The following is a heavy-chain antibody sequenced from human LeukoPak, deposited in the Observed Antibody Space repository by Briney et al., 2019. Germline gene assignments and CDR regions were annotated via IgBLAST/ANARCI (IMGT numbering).Heavy chain of an antibody. CDR2: ISSSSSYI. Sequence: GGSLRLSCAASGFTFSSYSMNRVRQAPGKGLEWVSSISSSSSYIYYADSVKGRFTISRDNAKNSLYLQMNSLRAEDTAVYYCARDLGESRWLQLLGGFDYWGQGTLVTVSS. D-gene: IGHD5-24*01. CDR1: GFTFSSYS. V-gene: IGHV3-21*01. J-gene: IGHJ4*02. CDR3: ARDLGESRWLQLLGGFDY.